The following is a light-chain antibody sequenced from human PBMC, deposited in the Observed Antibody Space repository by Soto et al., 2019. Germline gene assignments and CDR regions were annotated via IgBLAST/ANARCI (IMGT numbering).Light chain of an antibody. CDR1: QAIRND. J-gene: IGKJ1*01. V-gene: IGKV1-17*01. CDR3: LQHNVFPRT. CDR2: GSS. Sequence: DIQMTQSPSSLSASVGDRVTITCRASQAIRNDLAWYQQKPGRAPKRLIYGSSSLQSGVPSRFSGRRSGSEVTLTISSLQPEDFATYYCLQHNVFPRTFGQGTKVEIK.